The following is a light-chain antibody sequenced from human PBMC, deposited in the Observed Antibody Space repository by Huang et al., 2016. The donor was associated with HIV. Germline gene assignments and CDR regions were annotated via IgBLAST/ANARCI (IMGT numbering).Light chain of an antibody. CDR3: QQRSNWPLPWT. CDR2: EAA. CDR1: HSVYTY. V-gene: IGKV3-11*01. Sequence: EIVLTQSPATLSLSLGERATLSCRASHSVYTYLAWYQLNPGQAPRLLIYEAAGRATGIPAGFSGSGSGTEFTLTVSSLEPEEYAICYCQQRSNWPLPWTFGEGTKVEIK. J-gene: IGKJ1*01.